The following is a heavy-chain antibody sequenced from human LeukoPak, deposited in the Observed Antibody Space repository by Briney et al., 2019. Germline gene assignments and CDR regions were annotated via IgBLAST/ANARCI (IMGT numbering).Heavy chain of an antibody. CDR3: AKEGAESFPDAFDF. CDR1: GGSISPYY. V-gene: IGHV4-59*01. D-gene: IGHD3-10*01. CDR2: ISYSGST. J-gene: IGHJ3*01. Sequence: SETLSLTCTVSGGSISPYYWSWLRQPPGKGLEWIGYISYSGSTKNNPSLKSRVTISVDTSKNQFSLKLTSVTAADTAVYYCAKEGAESFPDAFDFWGQGTMITVYS.